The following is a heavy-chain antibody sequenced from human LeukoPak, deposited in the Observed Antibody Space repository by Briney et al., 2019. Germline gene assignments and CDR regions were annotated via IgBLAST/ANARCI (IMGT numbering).Heavy chain of an antibody. J-gene: IGHJ3*02. Sequence: GGSLRLSCAASGFTFSTYSMNWVRQAPGKGLEWVSFISSSSRYIYYADSVKGRFTISRDNAKNTLYLQMNSLRAEDTAVYYCARPTIYAFDIWGQGTMVTVSS. CDR3: ARPTIYAFDI. CDR2: ISSSSRYI. V-gene: IGHV3-21*01. D-gene: IGHD3-3*01. CDR1: GFTFSTYS.